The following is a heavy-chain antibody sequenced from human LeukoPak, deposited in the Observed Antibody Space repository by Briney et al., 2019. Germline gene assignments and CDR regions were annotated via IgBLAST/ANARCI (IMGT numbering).Heavy chain of an antibody. CDR1: GFPFSTYA. Sequence: PGGSLRLSCAASGFPFSTYAMSWVRQAPGKGLEWVSSIGGSGSSTYYADSVKGRITISRDNSKNTLYLQMNSLRAEDTAVYYCAKQGSGSYLDHWGQGTLVTVSS. CDR2: IGGSGSST. J-gene: IGHJ4*02. CDR3: AKQGSGSYLDH. D-gene: IGHD1-26*01. V-gene: IGHV3-23*01.